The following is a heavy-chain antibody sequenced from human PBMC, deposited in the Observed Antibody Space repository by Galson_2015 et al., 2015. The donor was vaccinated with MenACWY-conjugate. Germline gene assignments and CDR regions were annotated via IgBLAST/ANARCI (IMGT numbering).Heavy chain of an antibody. CDR2: ISVDGSDI. CDR3: AREHRLIWSGERYDAFDI. D-gene: IGHD3-10*01. J-gene: IGHJ3*02. V-gene: IGHV3-74*01. Sequence: SLRLSCAASGFIFSNHRMHWVRQAPGKGLVWLSRISVDGSDIDYADSVKGRFTLARDNAMNTLSLQLNSLRVEDTAVYYCAREHRLIWSGERYDAFDIWGLWTVVTVSS. CDR1: GFIFSNHR.